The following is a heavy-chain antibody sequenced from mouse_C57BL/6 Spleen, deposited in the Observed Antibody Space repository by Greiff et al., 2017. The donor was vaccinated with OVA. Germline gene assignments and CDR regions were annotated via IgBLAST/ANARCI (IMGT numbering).Heavy chain of an antibody. Sequence: EVQLQQSGAELVRPGASVKLSCTASGFNIKDDYMHWVKQRPEQGLEWIGWIDPENGDTEYASKFQGKATITADTSSNTAYLQLSSLTSEDTAVYYCTTRIGTRYFDVWGTGTTVTVSS. J-gene: IGHJ1*03. D-gene: IGHD4-1*01. CDR2: IDPENGDT. V-gene: IGHV14-4*01. CDR3: TTRIGTRYFDV. CDR1: GFNIKDDY.